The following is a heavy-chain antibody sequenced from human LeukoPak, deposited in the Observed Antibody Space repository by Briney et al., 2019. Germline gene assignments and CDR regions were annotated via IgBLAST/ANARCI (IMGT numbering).Heavy chain of an antibody. V-gene: IGHV3-21*01. D-gene: IGHD6-13*01. CDR2: ISSSSSYI. CDR3: ARDQLSSSSWYEWWIDY. J-gene: IGHJ4*02. Sequence: GGSLRLSCAASGFTFSSYSMNWVRQAPGKGLEWVSSISSSSSYIHYADSVKGRFTISRDNAKNSLYLQMNSLRAEDTAVYYCARDQLSSSSWYEWWIDYWGQGTLVTVSS. CDR1: GFTFSSYS.